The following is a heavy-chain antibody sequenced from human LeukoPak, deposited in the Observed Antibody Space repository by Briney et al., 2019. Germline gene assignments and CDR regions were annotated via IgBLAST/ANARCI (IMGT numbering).Heavy chain of an antibody. CDR1: GFTFSSYS. CDR3: ARDLGVQLWFSYFDY. J-gene: IGHJ4*02. V-gene: IGHV3-7*01. CDR2: IKQDGSEK. Sequence: GGSLRLSCAASGFTFSSYSMNWVRQAPGKGLEWVANIKQDGSEKYYVDSVKGRFTISRDNAKNSLYLQMNSLRAEDTAVYYCARDLGVQLWFSYFDYWGQGTLVTVSS. D-gene: IGHD5-18*01.